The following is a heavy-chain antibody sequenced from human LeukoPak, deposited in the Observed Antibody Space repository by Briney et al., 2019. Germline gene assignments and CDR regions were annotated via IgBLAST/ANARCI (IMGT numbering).Heavy chain of an antibody. Sequence: SETLSLTCTVSGGSISSSSYYWGWIRQPPGKGLEWIGSIYYSGSTYYNPSLKSRVTISVDTSKNQFSLKLSSVTAADTAVYYCATTTIRLGYWGQGTVVTVSS. CDR1: GGSISSSSYY. D-gene: IGHD1-26*01. J-gene: IGHJ4*02. CDR3: ATTTIRLGY. V-gene: IGHV4-39*07. CDR2: IYYSGST.